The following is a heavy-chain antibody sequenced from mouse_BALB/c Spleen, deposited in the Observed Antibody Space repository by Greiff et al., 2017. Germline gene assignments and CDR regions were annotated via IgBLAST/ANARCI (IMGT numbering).Heavy chain of an antibody. Sequence: VQVVESGPGLVAPSQSLSITCTVSGFSLTSYGVHWVRQPPGKGLEWLGVIWAGGSTNYNSALMSRLSISKDNSKSQVFLKMNSLQTDDTAMYYCAKECRYCDAMDYWGQGTSVTVSS. CDR2: IWAGGST. J-gene: IGHJ4*01. CDR1: GFSLTSYG. D-gene: IGHD2-14*01. CDR3: AKECRYCDAMDY. V-gene: IGHV2-9*02.